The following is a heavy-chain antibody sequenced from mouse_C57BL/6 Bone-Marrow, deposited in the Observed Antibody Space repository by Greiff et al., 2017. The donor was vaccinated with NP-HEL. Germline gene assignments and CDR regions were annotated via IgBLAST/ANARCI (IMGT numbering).Heavy chain of an antibody. Sequence: QVQLQQSGAELMKPGASVKLSCKATGYTFTGYWIEWVKQRPGHGLEWIGEILPGRGSTNYNEKFKGKATFPADTSSNTAYMQRSSLTTEDSAIYYCARVYYGNYWGQGTLVTVSA. J-gene: IGHJ3*01. V-gene: IGHV1-9*01. CDR1: GYTFTGYW. CDR2: ILPGRGST. D-gene: IGHD2-1*01. CDR3: ARVYYGNY.